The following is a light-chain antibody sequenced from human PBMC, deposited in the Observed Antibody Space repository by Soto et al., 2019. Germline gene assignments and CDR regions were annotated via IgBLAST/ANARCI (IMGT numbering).Light chain of an antibody. V-gene: IGLV2-14*01. J-gene: IGLJ1*01. CDR3: ISYASSGLYV. Sequence: QSALTQPASVSGSPGQSISISCTGTSTDVGAYTYVSWYQHHPGKAPKVIIFEVSHRPSGVSDRFSGSKSGSTASLTISGLQADDEADYYCISYASSGLYVFGTGTKVTVL. CDR2: EVS. CDR1: STDVGAYTY.